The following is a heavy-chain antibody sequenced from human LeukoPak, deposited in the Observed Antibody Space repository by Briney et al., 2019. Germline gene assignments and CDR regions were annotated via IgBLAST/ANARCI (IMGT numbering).Heavy chain of an antibody. CDR2: ISTYNGDT. Sequence: GASVKVSCETSGYSFTHYAISWVRQAPGQGLEWMGWISTYNGDTKYAQKLQGRFTMTSDTSTSTVYMELRSLTSDDTAVYYCARDPSNTSGWYIYFDFWGQGTLVTVSS. V-gene: IGHV1-18*01. J-gene: IGHJ4*02. D-gene: IGHD6-19*01. CDR1: GYSFTHYA. CDR3: ARDPSNTSGWYIYFDF.